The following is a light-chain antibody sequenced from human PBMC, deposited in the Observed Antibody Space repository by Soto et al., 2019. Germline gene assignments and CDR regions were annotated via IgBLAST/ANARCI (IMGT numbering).Light chain of an antibody. V-gene: IGKV3-11*01. CDR2: DAS. J-gene: IGKJ4*01. CDR1: QSVSSN. Sequence: VCAHSPATLSLSPGGGATPSCRASQSVSSNLAWYQQNPGQAPRLLIFDASNRATGIPARFSGSGSGTDFTLTISSLEPEDFAVYYCQQHSNWPLPFGGGTKVDIK. CDR3: QQHSNWPLP.